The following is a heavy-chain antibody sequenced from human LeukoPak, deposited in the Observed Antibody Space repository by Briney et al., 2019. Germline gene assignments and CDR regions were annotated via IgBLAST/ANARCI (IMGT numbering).Heavy chain of an antibody. D-gene: IGHD6-19*01. J-gene: IGHJ4*02. CDR3: AKDPRLYSSYHDY. V-gene: IGHV3-23*01. Sequence: PGGSLRVSCAASGFTFSSYAMSWVRQAPGKGLEWVSAISGSGGSTYYADSVKGRFTISRDNSKNTLYLQMNSLRAEDTAVYYCAKDPRLYSSYHDYWGQGTLVTVSS. CDR1: GFTFSSYA. CDR2: ISGSGGST.